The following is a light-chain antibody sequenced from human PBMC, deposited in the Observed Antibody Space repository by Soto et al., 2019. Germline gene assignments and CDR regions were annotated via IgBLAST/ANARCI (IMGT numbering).Light chain of an antibody. CDR2: DAS. J-gene: IGKJ1*01. CDR1: RSVDLW. V-gene: IGKV1-5*01. Sequence: ITQSPTTLPASVGDRATITCRASRSVDLWLAWYQDKPGKAPRLLIYDASNLKSGVPSRFSGSGSGTEFTLTIANLQPDDFATYYCQQYDIYRTFGPGTKVDIK. CDR3: QQYDIYRT.